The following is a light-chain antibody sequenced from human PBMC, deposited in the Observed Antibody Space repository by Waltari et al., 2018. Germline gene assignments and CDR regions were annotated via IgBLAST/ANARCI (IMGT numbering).Light chain of an antibody. CDR1: SRHVGGYNH. V-gene: IGLV2-8*01. J-gene: IGLJ2*01. Sequence: QSALTQPPSASGSPGQSVTIPCTGTSRHVGGYNHVPWYQQHPGKAPKLMIYEVSKRPSGVPDRFSGSKSGNTASLTVSGLQAEDEADYYCSSYAGSNNLIFGGGTKLTVL. CDR2: EVS. CDR3: SSYAGSNNLI.